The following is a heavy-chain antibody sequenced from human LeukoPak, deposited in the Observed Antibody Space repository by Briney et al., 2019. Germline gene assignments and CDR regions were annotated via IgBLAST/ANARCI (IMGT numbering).Heavy chain of an antibody. CDR3: ARVSGSYFLADY. V-gene: IGHV1-18*01. Sequence: APVKGSCKASGFTFSSYGISWGRQGPGQGLGGMGWISAYNGNTNYAQKLQGRVTMTTDTSTSTAYMELRSLRSDDTAVYYCARVSGSYFLADYWGQGTLVTVSS. CDR1: GFTFSSYG. CDR2: ISAYNGNT. J-gene: IGHJ4*02. D-gene: IGHD1-26*01.